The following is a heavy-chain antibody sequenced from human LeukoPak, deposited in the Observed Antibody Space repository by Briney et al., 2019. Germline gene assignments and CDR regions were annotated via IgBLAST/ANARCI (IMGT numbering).Heavy chain of an antibody. D-gene: IGHD6-13*01. J-gene: IGHJ4*02. CDR1: GYTFTSYD. Sequence: ASVKVSCKASGYTFTSYDINWVRQATGQGLEWMRWMNPNSGNTGYAQKFQGRVTMTRNTSKNTAYMELSSLRSEDTAVYYCARGRGYSITDYWGQGTLVTVSS. V-gene: IGHV1-8*01. CDR2: MNPNSGNT. CDR3: ARGRGYSITDY.